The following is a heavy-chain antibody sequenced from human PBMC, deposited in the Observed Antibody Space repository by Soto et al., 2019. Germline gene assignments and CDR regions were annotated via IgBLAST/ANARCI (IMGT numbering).Heavy chain of an antibody. CDR3: ARHPLRGPSIAARNFDY. D-gene: IGHD6-6*01. CDR2: IYYSGST. J-gene: IGHJ4*02. V-gene: IGHV4-39*01. CDR1: GGSISSSSYY. Sequence: SETLSLTCTVSGGSISSSSYYWGWIRQPPGKGLEWIGSIYYSGSTYYNPSLKSRVTISVDTSKNQFSLKLSSVTAADTAVYYCARHPLRGPSIAARNFDYWGQGTLVTVSS.